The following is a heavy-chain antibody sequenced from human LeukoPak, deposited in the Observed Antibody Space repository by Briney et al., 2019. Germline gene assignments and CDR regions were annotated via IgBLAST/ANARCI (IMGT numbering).Heavy chain of an antibody. CDR3: ARAGGYSYGYDY. CDR1: GGSFSGYY. Sequence: PSETLSLTCVVYGGSFSGYYWSWIRQPPGKGLEWIGEINHSGSTNYNPSLKSRVTISVDTSKNQFSLKLSSVTAADTAVYYCARAGGYSYGYDYWGQGTLVTVSS. V-gene: IGHV4-34*01. J-gene: IGHJ4*02. D-gene: IGHD5-18*01. CDR2: INHSGST.